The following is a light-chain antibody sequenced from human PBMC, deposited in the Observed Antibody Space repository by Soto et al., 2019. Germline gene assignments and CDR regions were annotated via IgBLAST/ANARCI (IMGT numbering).Light chain of an antibody. J-gene: IGKJ1*01. V-gene: IGKV1-5*01. CDR1: QSITTW. CDR3: KHYNSYSEA. CDR2: DVY. Sequence: DIQMTQSPSTLSASVGDSVTITCRASQSITTWLAWYQQRPGKAHKLLIYDVYSLQSGVQSRFSGSGSGTEFTLTIRSLQPDDFATYYCKHYNSYSEAFGQGTKVDIK.